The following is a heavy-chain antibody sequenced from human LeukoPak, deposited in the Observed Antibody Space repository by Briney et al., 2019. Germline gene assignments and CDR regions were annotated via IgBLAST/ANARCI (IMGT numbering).Heavy chain of an antibody. V-gene: IGHV5-51*01. CDR3: ARLNSDSGSSDDAFDI. CDR2: IYPGDSDT. D-gene: IGHD1-26*01. J-gene: IGHJ3*02. Sequence: GESLKISCKGSGYSFTSYWIGWVRQMPGKGLEWMGIIYPGDSDTRYSPSFQGQVTISADKSISTAYLQWSSLKASDTAMYYCARLNSDSGSSDDAFDIWGQGTMVTVSS. CDR1: GYSFTSYW.